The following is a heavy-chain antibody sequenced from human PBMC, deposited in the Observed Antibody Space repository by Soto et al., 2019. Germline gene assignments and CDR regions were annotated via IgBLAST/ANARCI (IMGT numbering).Heavy chain of an antibody. CDR2: IYYSGST. J-gene: IGHJ5*02. D-gene: IGHD5-12*01. CDR3: AREEGGGYDHRWFDP. V-gene: IGHV4-31*03. CDR1: GGSISSGGYY. Sequence: QVQLQESGPGLVKPSQTLSLTCTVSGGSISSGGYYWSWIRQHPGKGLEWIGYIYYSGSTYYNPSLKSRVTRSVDTSKNQFYLKMSSVTAADTAVYYCAREEGGGYDHRWFDPWGQGTLVTVSS.